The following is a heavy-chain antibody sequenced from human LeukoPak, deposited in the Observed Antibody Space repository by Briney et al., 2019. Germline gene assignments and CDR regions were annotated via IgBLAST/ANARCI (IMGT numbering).Heavy chain of an antibody. J-gene: IGHJ6*02. CDR1: GGSISSGDYY. CDR3: ARSGFLRGMDV. CDR2: IYYSGST. D-gene: IGHD3-3*01. Sequence: SQTLSLTCTVSGGSISSGDYYWSWIRQPPGKGLEWIGYIYYSGSTYYNPYLKSRVTISVDTSKNQFSLKLSSVTAADTAVYYCARSGFLRGMDVWGQGTTVTVSS. V-gene: IGHV4-30-4*01.